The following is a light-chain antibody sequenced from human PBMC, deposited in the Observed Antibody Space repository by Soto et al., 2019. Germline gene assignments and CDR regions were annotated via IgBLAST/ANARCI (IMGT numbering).Light chain of an antibody. CDR3: QQTYSTPQPS. Sequence: DIQMTQSPSSLSASVGDRVTITCRSSQSIFNYLNWYQQKPGKAPEVLIYATSNLYSGVPSRFSGSGSGTDFTLTISSLQPEDFATYYCQQTYSTPQPSFGGGTKVEIK. CDR2: ATS. CDR1: QSIFNY. V-gene: IGKV1-39*01. J-gene: IGKJ4*01.